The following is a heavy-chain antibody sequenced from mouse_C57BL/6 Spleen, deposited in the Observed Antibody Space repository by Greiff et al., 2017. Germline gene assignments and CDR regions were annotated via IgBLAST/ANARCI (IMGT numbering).Heavy chain of an antibody. Sequence: QVQLKESGAELVKPGASVKISCKASGYAFSSYWMNWVKQRPGKGLEWIGQIYPGDGDTNYHGKFKGKATLTADKSSSTAYMQLSSLTSEDSAVYFCARSYYGSSYRGYFDYWGQGTTLTVSS. CDR1: GYAFSSYW. CDR2: IYPGDGDT. V-gene: IGHV1-80*01. D-gene: IGHD1-1*01. CDR3: ARSYYGSSYRGYFDY. J-gene: IGHJ2*01.